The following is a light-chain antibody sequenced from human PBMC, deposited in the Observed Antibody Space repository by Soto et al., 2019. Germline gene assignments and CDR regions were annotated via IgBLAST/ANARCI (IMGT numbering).Light chain of an antibody. CDR1: SSNIGSNY. CDR3: AAWDDSLSGRV. CDR2: RKN. Sequence: QSVLTQPTSASGTTGQRVTISCSGSSSNIGSNYVYWYQQLPGTAPKLLIYRKNQRPSGVPDRFSGSKSGTSASLAISGLRSEDEADYYCAAWDDSLSGRVFGGGTKLTV. V-gene: IGLV1-47*01. J-gene: IGLJ2*01.